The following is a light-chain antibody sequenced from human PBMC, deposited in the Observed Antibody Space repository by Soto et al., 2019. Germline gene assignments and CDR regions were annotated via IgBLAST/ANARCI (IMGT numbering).Light chain of an antibody. CDR3: QQYYRYPPT. Sequence: AIRMTQSPSSFSASTGDRVTITCRASQGISSYLAWYQQKPGKAPKLLIYAASTLPSGVPSRFSGSGSGTDFTLNISSLQSEDFATYYCQQYYRYPPTFGQGTKLEIK. CDR1: QGISSY. V-gene: IGKV1-8*01. CDR2: AAS. J-gene: IGKJ2*01.